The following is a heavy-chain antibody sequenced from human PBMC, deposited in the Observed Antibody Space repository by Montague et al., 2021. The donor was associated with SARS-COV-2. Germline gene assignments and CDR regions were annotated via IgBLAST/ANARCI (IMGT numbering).Heavy chain of an antibody. J-gene: IGHJ4*02. CDR3: VREGLEPFDFDY. D-gene: IGHD1-1*01. V-gene: IGHV3-48*03. CDR2: INRAGDTL. CDR1: GFIFSHFE. Sequence: SLRLSCAAFGFIFSHFEMNWVRQAPGKGLEWVSYINRAGDTLYYADSVGGRFTISRDNAKNSLYLHMSSLSVEDTAVYYCVREGLEPFDFDYWGQGTLVTVSS.